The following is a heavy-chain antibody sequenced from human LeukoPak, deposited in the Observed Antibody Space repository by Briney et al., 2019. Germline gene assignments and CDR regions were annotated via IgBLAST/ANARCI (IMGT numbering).Heavy chain of an antibody. CDR3: AKDPIIEGEGTAMDYTFDY. V-gene: IGHV3-23*01. Sequence: GGSLRLSCAASGFTFSSYAMSWVRQAPGKGLEWVSAISGSGGSTYYADSVKGRFTISRDNSKNTLYLQMNSLGAEDTAVYYCAKDPIIEGEGTAMDYTFDYWGQGTLVTVSS. D-gene: IGHD5-18*01. CDR2: ISGSGGST. J-gene: IGHJ4*02. CDR1: GFTFSSYA.